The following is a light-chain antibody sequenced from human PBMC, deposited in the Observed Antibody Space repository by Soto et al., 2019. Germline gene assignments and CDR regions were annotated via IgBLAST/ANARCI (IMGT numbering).Light chain of an antibody. CDR1: QSISTW. V-gene: IGKV1-5*01. J-gene: IGKJ1*01. CDR3: QQYSTYPWT. Sequence: DIQLTQSPSTLSASVGDRVSITCRASQSISTWLAWYQQKPGKAPKLLIFDASSLESRVSSRFSGRGSGTQFTLTISSLQPDDFATYYCQQYSTYPWTCGQGAKVEFK. CDR2: DAS.